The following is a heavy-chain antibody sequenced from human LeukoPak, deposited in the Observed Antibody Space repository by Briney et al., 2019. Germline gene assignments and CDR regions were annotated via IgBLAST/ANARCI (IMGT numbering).Heavy chain of an antibody. D-gene: IGHD1-26*01. CDR1: GFPFSRYS. V-gene: IGHV3-23*01. CDR2: VGGRGGDRT. J-gene: IGHJ4*02. Sequence: PGGSLRLSCAASGFPFSRYSMAWVRQAPGRGLDWVSTVGGRGGDRTFYGDSVKGRFTVSRDNSRDTVYLQMNNLGADDTAIYYCAKEGLLGGYFFDLWGQGAPVTVSS. CDR3: AKEGLLGGYFFDL.